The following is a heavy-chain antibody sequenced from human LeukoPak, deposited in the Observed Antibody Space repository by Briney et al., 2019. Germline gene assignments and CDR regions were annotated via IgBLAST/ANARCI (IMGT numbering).Heavy chain of an antibody. D-gene: IGHD3-3*01. J-gene: IGHJ3*02. CDR2: ISYDGSNK. CDR1: GFTFSSYG. Sequence: TGRSLRLSCAASGFTFSSYGMHWVRQAPGKGLEWVAVISYDGSNKYYADSVKGRFTISRDNSKNTLYLQMNSLRAEDTAVYYCARNYDFWSGYKMDAFDIWGQGTMVTVSS. V-gene: IGHV3-30*03. CDR3: ARNYDFWSGYKMDAFDI.